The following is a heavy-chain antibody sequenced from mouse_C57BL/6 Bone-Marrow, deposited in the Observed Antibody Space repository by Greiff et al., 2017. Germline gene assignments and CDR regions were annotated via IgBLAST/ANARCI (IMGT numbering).Heavy chain of an antibody. V-gene: IGHV14-4*01. CDR2: IDPANGDT. CDR1: GFNIKDDY. J-gene: IGHJ3*01. CDR3: TALNLAWFAD. Sequence: EVQLQQSGAELVRPGASVKLSCTASGFNIKDDYMHWVKQRPEQGLEWIGWIDPANGDTEYASKFQGKATITADTSSNTAYLQLSSLTSEDTAVYYCTALNLAWFADWGQGTLVTVSA.